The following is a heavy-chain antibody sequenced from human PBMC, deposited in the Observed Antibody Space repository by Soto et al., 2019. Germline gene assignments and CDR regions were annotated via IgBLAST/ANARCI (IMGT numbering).Heavy chain of an antibody. CDR3: ASTIAVADYWFDP. V-gene: IGHV1-18*04. J-gene: IGHJ5*02. Sequence: GPVKCFCKASGYTFTSYGINWVRKAPGQGLEWMGWISAYNGNTNYAQKLQGRVTMTTDTSTSTAYMELRSLRSDDTAVYYCASTIAVADYWFDPWGQGTLVTVSS. D-gene: IGHD6-19*01. CDR2: ISAYNGNT. CDR1: GYTFTSYG.